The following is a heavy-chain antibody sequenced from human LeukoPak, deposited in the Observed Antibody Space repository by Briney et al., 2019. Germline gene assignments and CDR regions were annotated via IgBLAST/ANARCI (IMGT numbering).Heavy chain of an antibody. J-gene: IGHJ4*02. CDR1: GGSFSGYY. CDR2: INHSGRT. CDR3: ARRGGHGGSFDY. D-gene: IGHD4-23*01. V-gene: IGHV4-34*01. Sequence: SETLSLTCAVSGGSFSGYYWTWIRQSPGKGLEWIGEINHSGRTNYNPSLKSRVIMSVDTSKNQFSLKLSSVTAADTAVYYCARRGGHGGSFDYWGQGILVTVSS.